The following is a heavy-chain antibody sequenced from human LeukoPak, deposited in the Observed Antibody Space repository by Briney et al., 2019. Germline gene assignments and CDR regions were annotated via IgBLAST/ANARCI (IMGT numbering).Heavy chain of an antibody. J-gene: IGHJ6*02. CDR2: ISGSSSYI. D-gene: IGHD6-19*01. Sequence: GGSLRLSCAASGFTFSSYAMSWVRQAPGKGLEWVSAISGSSSYIYYADSVKGRFTISRDNAKNSLYLQMNSLRAEDTAVYYCARGYSSGWYRYYYYGMDVWGQGTTVTVSS. CDR3: ARGYSSGWYRYYYYGMDV. V-gene: IGHV3-21*01. CDR1: GFTFSSYA.